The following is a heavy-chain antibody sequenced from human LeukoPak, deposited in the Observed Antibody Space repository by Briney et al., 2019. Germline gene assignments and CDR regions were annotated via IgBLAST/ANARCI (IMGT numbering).Heavy chain of an antibody. Sequence: SETLSLTCAVYGGSFSGYYWSWIRQPPGKGLEWIGEINHSGSTNYNPSLKSRVTISVDTSKNQFSLKLSSVIAADTAVYYCARDTPPPYYDFWSGYRHPLDYWGQGTLVTVSS. V-gene: IGHV4-34*01. CDR3: ARDTPPPYYDFWSGYRHPLDY. CDR1: GGSFSGYY. CDR2: INHSGST. J-gene: IGHJ4*02. D-gene: IGHD3-3*01.